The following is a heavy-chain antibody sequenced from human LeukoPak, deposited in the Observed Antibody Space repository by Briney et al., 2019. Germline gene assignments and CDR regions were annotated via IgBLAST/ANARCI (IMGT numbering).Heavy chain of an antibody. Sequence: TGGSLRLSCAASGFTFSSYAMSWVRQAPGKGLEWVSAISGSGGSTYYADSVKGRFTISRDNSKNTLHLQMNSLRAEDTAVYYCAKGLLLWFGEFDYWGQGTLVTVSS. CDR1: GFTFSSYA. CDR2: ISGSGGST. D-gene: IGHD3-10*01. V-gene: IGHV3-23*01. CDR3: AKGLLLWFGEFDY. J-gene: IGHJ4*02.